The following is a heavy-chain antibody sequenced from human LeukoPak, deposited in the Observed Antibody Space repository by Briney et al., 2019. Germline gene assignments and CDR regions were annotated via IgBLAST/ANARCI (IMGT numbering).Heavy chain of an antibody. CDR3: ASSLKYYDFWSGYYIDY. V-gene: IGHV3-30*04. Sequence: GRSLRLSCAASGFTFSSYAMHWVRQAPGKGLEWVALISYDGSINDYADSVKGRFTISRDNSKNSLYLQMNSLRVEDTAVYYCASSLKYYDFWSGYYIDYWGQGALVTVSS. D-gene: IGHD3-3*01. CDR1: GFTFSSYA. CDR2: ISYDGSIN. J-gene: IGHJ4*02.